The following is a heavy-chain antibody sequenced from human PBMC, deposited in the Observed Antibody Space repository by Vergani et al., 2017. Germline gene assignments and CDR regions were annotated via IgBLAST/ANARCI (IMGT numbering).Heavy chain of an antibody. CDR1: GYSISSGYY. Sequence: QLQLQESGPGLVKPSETLSLTCAVSGYSISSGYYWGWIRQPPGKGLEWIGSIYHSGSTYYNPSLKSRVTISVDTSKNQFSLKLSSVTAADTAVYYCARLPSGSYSYYYYYGMDVWGQGTTVTVSS. V-gene: IGHV4-38-2*01. J-gene: IGHJ6*02. CDR3: ARLPSGSYSYYYYYGMDV. D-gene: IGHD1-26*01. CDR2: IYHSGST.